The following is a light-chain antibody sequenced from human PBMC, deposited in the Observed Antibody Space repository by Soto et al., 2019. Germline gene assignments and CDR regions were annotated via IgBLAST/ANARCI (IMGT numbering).Light chain of an antibody. J-gene: IGKJ2*01. CDR1: QSISSY. V-gene: IGKV1-39*01. Sequence: DIQMTQSPSSLSASVGDRVTITCRARQSISSYLNWYQQKPGKAPKLLIYAASSLLSGVPSRFSGSGSGTDFTLTISSLQPEDFATYYCQQSYSTPYTFGQGTKLEIK. CDR3: QQSYSTPYT. CDR2: AAS.